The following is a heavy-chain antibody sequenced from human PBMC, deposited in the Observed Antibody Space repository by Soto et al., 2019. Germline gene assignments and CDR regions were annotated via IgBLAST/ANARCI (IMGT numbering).Heavy chain of an antibody. J-gene: IGHJ5*02. V-gene: IGHV1-8*01. CDR2: MNPNSGNT. D-gene: IGHD2-15*01. CDR1: GYTFTSYD. CDR3: ARVYCSGGSCYGWFDP. Sequence: EASVKVSCKASGYTFTSYDTNWVRQATGQGLEWMGWMNPNSGNTGYAQKFQGRVTMTRNTSISTAYMELSSLRSEDTAVYYCARVYCSGGSCYGWFDPWGQGTLVTVSS.